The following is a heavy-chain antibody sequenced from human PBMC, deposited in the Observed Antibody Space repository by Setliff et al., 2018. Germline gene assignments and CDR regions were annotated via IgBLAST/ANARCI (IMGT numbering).Heavy chain of an antibody. CDR2: IERDGSKK. D-gene: IGHD2-21*01. Sequence: GGSLRLSCTASGFTFSNYWMTWVRQAPGKGLEWVANIERDGSKKFYVDSVKGRLTISRDNARNSRYLEMNSLRAEDTAVYYCARLVMRGTIDFFDYWGQGTLVTVSS. V-gene: IGHV3-7*03. CDR3: ARLVMRGTIDFFDY. CDR1: GFTFSNYW. J-gene: IGHJ4*02.